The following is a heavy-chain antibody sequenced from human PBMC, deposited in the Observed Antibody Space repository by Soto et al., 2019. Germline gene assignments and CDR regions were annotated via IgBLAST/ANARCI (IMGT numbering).Heavy chain of an antibody. Sequence: GASVKVSCKASGYSFTGLDINWVRQTTGQGLEWMGWMEPSSGRTGYAQKFQGRVTMTRDTSINTAYMELSSLTSDDTAFYYCARGVSAVVDYWGQGTLVTVSS. D-gene: IGHD2-15*01. V-gene: IGHV1-8*01. CDR3: ARGVSAVVDY. J-gene: IGHJ4*02. CDR2: MEPSSGRT. CDR1: GYSFTGLD.